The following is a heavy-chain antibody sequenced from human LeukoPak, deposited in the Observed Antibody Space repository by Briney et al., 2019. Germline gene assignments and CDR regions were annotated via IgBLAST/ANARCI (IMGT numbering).Heavy chain of an antibody. CDR2: ISAYNGNT. Sequence: ASVKVSCKASGYTFTSYGISWVRQAPGQGLEWMGWISAYNGNTDYAQSLQGRVTMTIDTSTSTVYTERSLRSDDTAVYYCARDVGRSYDLDYWGQGTLVTVSS. CDR1: GYTFTSYG. V-gene: IGHV1-18*01. D-gene: IGHD3-16*01. J-gene: IGHJ4*02. CDR3: ARDVGRSYDLDY.